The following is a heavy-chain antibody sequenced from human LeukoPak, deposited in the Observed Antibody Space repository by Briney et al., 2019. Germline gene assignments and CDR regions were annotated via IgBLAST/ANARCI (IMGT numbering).Heavy chain of an antibody. J-gene: IGHJ3*02. CDR2: IWYDGSNK. Sequence: GGSLRLSCAASGFTFSSYGMHWVRQAPGKGLEWVAVIWYDGSNKYYADSVKGRFTISRDNSKNTLYLQMNSLRAEDTAVYYCANSMAAAGTMAFDIWGQGTMVTVSS. V-gene: IGHV3-33*06. CDR3: ANSMAAAGTMAFDI. CDR1: GFTFSSYG. D-gene: IGHD6-13*01.